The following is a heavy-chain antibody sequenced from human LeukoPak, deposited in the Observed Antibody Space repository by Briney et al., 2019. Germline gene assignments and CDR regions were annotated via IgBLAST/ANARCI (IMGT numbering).Heavy chain of an antibody. CDR1: GFTFSSYS. CDR3: ARAKFDSSGYYYRGFDI. Sequence: GGSLRLSCAASGFTFSSYSMNWVRQAPGKGLEWVSSISSSSSYIYYADSVKGRFTISRDNAKKSLYLQMNSLRAEDTAVYYCARAKFDSSGYYYRGFDIWGQGTMVTVSP. CDR2: ISSSSSYI. V-gene: IGHV3-21*01. J-gene: IGHJ3*02. D-gene: IGHD3-22*01.